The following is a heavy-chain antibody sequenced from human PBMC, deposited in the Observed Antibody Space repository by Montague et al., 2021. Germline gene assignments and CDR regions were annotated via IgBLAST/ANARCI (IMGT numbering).Heavy chain of an antibody. CDR2: IYYSANT. D-gene: IGHD2-21*02. V-gene: IGHV4-39*01. CDR1: GASINSSSYY. J-gene: IGHJ5*02. CDR3: ARVDCDGDCYTFDP. Sequence: SETLSLTCTVSGASINSSSYYWGWIRQPPGKGLEWIGSIYYSANTYYNPSLKSRLSISVDTTKNQFSLRLKSVTAADTAVYHCARVDCDGDCYTFDPWGQGTLVTVSS.